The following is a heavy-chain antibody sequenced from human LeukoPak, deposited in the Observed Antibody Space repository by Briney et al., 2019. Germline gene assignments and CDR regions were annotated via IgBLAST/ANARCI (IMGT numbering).Heavy chain of an antibody. D-gene: IGHD3-3*01. V-gene: IGHV3-48*04. CDR3: ARVRVLEWLVQPYYYYYYMDV. J-gene: IGHJ6*03. CDR2: ISSSSSTI. CDR1: GFTFSSYS. Sequence: GGSLRLSCAASGFTFSSYSMNWVRQAPGKGLEWVSYISSSSSTIYYADSVKGRFTISRDNAKNSLYLQMNSLRAEDTAVYYCARVRVLEWLVQPYYYYYYMDVWGKGTTVTVSS.